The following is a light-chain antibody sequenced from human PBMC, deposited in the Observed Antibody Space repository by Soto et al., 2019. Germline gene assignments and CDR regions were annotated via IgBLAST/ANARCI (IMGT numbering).Light chain of an antibody. CDR2: DVS. CDR1: SSDVGAYNY. J-gene: IGLJ3*02. Sequence: QSALTQPASVSGSPGQSITISCAGTSSDVGAYNYVSWYQQHPGKAPKLMIYDVSHRPSGISDRFSGSKSGNTASLTISGLQAGDEADYYCSSYTDSNTWVFGGGTKVTVL. CDR3: SSYTDSNTWV. V-gene: IGLV2-14*03.